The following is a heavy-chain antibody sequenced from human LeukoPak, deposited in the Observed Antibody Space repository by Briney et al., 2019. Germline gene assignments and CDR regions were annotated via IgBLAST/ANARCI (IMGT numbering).Heavy chain of an antibody. Sequence: SETLSLTCTVPGGSISSGGYYWSWIRQHPGKGLEWIGYIYYSGSTYYNPSLKSRVTISVDTSKNQFSLKLSSVTAADTAVYYCARAHGYNATFDYWGQGTLVTVSS. CDR2: IYYSGST. D-gene: IGHD5-24*01. V-gene: IGHV4-31*03. J-gene: IGHJ4*02. CDR3: ARAHGYNATFDY. CDR1: GGSISSGGYY.